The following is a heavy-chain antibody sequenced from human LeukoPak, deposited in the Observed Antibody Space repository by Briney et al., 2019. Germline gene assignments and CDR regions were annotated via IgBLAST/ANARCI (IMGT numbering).Heavy chain of an antibody. CDR2: ISGGGGST. J-gene: IGHJ4*02. CDR3: AKDMMPVGVSALRSAIDY. D-gene: IGHD1-26*01. CDR1: GFTFRSYA. V-gene: IGHV3-23*01. Sequence: PGGSLRLSCVVSGFTFRSYAMSWVRQAPGKGLEWVSTISGGGGSTYYADSVKGRFTISRDNSKNTLYLQMNSLRAEDTAVYYCAKDMMPVGVSALRSAIDYWGQGTLVTVSS.